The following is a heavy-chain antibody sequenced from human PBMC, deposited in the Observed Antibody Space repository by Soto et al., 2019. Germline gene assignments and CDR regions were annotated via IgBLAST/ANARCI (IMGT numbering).Heavy chain of an antibody. J-gene: IGHJ4*02. CDR1: VGSISSSSYY. V-gene: IGHV4-39*01. CDR2: IYYSGST. D-gene: IGHD5-18*01. CDR3: ARKENGILIEY. Sequence: SETLSLTCTFSVGSISSSSYYCGWIRQPPWKGLEWIGSIYYSGSTYYNPSLKSRVTISVDTSKNQLSLKLSSVTAADTAVYYCARKENGILIEYWGQGTLVIVS.